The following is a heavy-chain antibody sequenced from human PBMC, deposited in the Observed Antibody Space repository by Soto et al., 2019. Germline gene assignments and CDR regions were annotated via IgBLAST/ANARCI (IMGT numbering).Heavy chain of an antibody. CDR2: INSGVDA. D-gene: IGHD3-10*01. J-gene: IGHJ6*02. CDR1: GFSFNSHA. CDR3: AKALSLRTSGKYYKPFFHGMDV. Sequence: DVQLSESGGGLVQPGGSLRLTCAASGFSFNSHAMTWVRQAPGRGLEWVAAINSGVDAFYADSVKGRFTISRDNSKDTLYLQMNSLGVEDTALYYCAKALSLRTSGKYYKPFFHGMDVWGLGTTVTVSS. V-gene: IGHV3-23*01.